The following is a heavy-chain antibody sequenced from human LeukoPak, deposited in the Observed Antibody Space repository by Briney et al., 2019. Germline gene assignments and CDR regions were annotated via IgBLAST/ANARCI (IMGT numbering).Heavy chain of an antibody. CDR3: ASALFGYRDAFDI. D-gene: IGHD3-16*02. Sequence: ASVKVSCKASGGTFSSYAVSWVRQAPGQGLEWMGGIIPIFGTANYAQKFQGRVTITTDESTSTAYMELSSLRSEDTAVYYCASALFGYRDAFDIWGQGTMVTVSS. J-gene: IGHJ3*02. CDR2: IIPIFGTA. V-gene: IGHV1-69*05. CDR1: GGTFSSYA.